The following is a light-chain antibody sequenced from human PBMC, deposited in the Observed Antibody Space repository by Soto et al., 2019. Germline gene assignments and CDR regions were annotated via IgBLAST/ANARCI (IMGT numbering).Light chain of an antibody. Sequence: IQMTHSPSSLSTSVGARVTITCRASQGIRNDLGWYQQKPGKAPKLLIYAASSLQSGVPSRFSGSGSGTDFTLTISSLQPEDFATYYCLQDYNLPWTVGHGTKVDIK. V-gene: IGKV1-6*01. CDR1: QGIRND. CDR2: AAS. J-gene: IGKJ1*01. CDR3: LQDYNLPWT.